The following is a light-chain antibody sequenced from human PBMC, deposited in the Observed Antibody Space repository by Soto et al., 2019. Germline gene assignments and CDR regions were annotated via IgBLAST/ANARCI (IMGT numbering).Light chain of an antibody. V-gene: IGKV1-5*01. CDR2: DAS. Sequence: DSQMTHSPSALSASVGDRVTITCRASQSITNWLAWYQQKPGKAPKLLIYDASSLESGVPSRFSGGGFGTEFTLTINSLQPDDFATYYCQQYNTYSTFGQGTKVDIK. CDR1: QSITNW. J-gene: IGKJ1*01. CDR3: QQYNTYST.